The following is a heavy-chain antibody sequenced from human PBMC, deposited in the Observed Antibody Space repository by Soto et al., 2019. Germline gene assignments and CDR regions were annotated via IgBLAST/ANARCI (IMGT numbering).Heavy chain of an antibody. Sequence: QVQLVQSGAEVKKPGSSVKVSCKASGGTFSTYAISWVRQAPGQGLEWMGGVIPIFDTVNNAQRFQGRVTITADESTTTAYMELSSLGSEDTAVYYCAADVGATAREFEYWGQGTLVTVSS. V-gene: IGHV1-69*01. J-gene: IGHJ4*02. CDR1: GGTFSTYA. CDR2: VIPIFDTV. CDR3: AADVGATAREFEY. D-gene: IGHD1-26*01.